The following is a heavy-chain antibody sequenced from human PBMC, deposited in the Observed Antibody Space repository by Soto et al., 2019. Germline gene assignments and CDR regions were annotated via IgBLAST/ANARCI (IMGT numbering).Heavy chain of an antibody. V-gene: IGHV4-30-4*02. J-gene: IGHJ6*02. D-gene: IGHD3-10*01. CDR3: ARGLRDRGVIKRWAPDYYGMDV. CDR1: GGSISSGDYY. Sequence: PSYTLSLTCTVSGGSISSGDYYWSWIRQPPGKGLEWSGYIYYSGSTYYNPSLKSRVTISVDTSKNQFSLKLSSVTAADTAVYYCARGLRDRGVIKRWAPDYYGMDVWGQGTTVTVSS. CDR2: IYYSGST.